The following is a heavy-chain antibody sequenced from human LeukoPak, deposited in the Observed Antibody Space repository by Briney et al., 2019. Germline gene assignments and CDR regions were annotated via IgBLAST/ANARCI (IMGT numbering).Heavy chain of an antibody. Sequence: WASVKVSCKASGYTFTGYYMHWVRQAPGQGLEWMGWINPNSGGTNYAQKFQGRGTMTRDTSVSTAYMELSRLRSDDTAVYYCAREEYCSSTSCAHQHWGQGTLVTVSS. CDR3: AREEYCSSTSCAHQH. J-gene: IGHJ1*01. D-gene: IGHD2-2*01. CDR1: GYTFTGYY. CDR2: INPNSGGT. V-gene: IGHV1-2*02.